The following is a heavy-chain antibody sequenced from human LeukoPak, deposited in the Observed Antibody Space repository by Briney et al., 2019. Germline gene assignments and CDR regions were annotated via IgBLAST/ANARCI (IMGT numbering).Heavy chain of an antibody. Sequence: PSEALSLTCTASGGSISSYYWSWIRQPPGKGLEWIGYVYYSGSTNYNPSLKGRVTMSVDTSKNQFYLKLSSVTAADTAVYYCARWFGRFLDHWGQGTLVTVSS. J-gene: IGHJ4*02. V-gene: IGHV4-59*01. CDR3: ARWFGRFLDH. CDR1: GGSISSYY. CDR2: VYYSGST. D-gene: IGHD3-10*01.